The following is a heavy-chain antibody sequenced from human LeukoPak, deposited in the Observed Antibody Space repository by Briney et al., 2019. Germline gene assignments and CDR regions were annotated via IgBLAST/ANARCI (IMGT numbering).Heavy chain of an antibody. CDR1: GGTFSSYA. V-gene: IGHV1-69*13. CDR2: IIPIFGTA. CDR3: ARIPPEGPYYYYYGMDV. D-gene: IGHD1-14*01. J-gene: IGHJ6*04. Sequence: SVKVSCKASGGTFSSYAISWVRQAPGQGLEWMGGIIPIFGTANYAQKFQGRVTITADESTSTAYMELSSRRSEDTAVYYCARIPPEGPYYYYYGMDVWGKGTTVTVSS.